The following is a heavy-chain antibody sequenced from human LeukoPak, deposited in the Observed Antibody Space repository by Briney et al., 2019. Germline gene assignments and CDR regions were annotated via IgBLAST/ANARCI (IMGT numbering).Heavy chain of an antibody. CDR2: ISSSCWTM. V-gene: IGHV3-48*03. Sequence: GGSLRLSCEASGFIFSSYEMNWVRQAPGKGVEWVSFISSSCWTMYYADSVKGRFPVSRDNAKNSVYLQMNSLRAEYTAVYYCARDLWYSGSRAPPRAFDIWGQGTMVTVSS. J-gene: IGHJ3*02. CDR1: GFIFSSYE. CDR3: ARDLWYSGSRAPPRAFDI. D-gene: IGHD1-26*01.